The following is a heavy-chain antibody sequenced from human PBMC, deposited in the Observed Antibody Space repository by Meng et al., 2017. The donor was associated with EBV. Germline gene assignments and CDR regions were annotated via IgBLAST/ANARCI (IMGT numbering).Heavy chain of an antibody. D-gene: IGHD2-21*02. Sequence: QVQLVRAGAEVKKLWASVKVSFKASGYTFTSYGISWVRQAPGQGIELMGWISAYNGNTNYAQKLQGRVTMTTDTSTSTAYMELRSLRSDNTAVYYCACRGDRTNYWGQGTLVTVSS. CDR1: GYTFTSYG. CDR3: ACRGDRTNY. J-gene: IGHJ4*02. V-gene: IGHV1-18*01. CDR2: ISAYNGNT.